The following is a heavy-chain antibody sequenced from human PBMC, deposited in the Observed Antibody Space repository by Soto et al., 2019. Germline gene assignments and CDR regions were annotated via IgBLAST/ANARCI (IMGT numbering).Heavy chain of an antibody. Sequence: SVKVSCKASGGTFSSYAISWVRQAPGQGLEWMGGIIPIFGTANYAQKFQGRVTITADESTSTAYMELSSLRSEDTAVYYCAREPIQYDSSGYPRPPDYYYYGMEVWGQGTTVTVSS. CDR3: AREPIQYDSSGYPRPPDYYYYGMEV. CDR2: IIPIFGTA. CDR1: GGTFSSYA. V-gene: IGHV1-69*13. D-gene: IGHD3-22*01. J-gene: IGHJ6*02.